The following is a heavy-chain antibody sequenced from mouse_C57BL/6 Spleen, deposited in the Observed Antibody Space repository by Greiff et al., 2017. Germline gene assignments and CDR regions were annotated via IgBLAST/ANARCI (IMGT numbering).Heavy chain of an antibody. CDR1: GYTFTSYW. J-gene: IGHJ4*01. CDR3: ASSDSSGYNYAMDD. Sequence: QVQLQQPGAELVKPGASVKLSCKASGYTFTSYWMHWVKQRPGQGLEWIGMIHPNSGSTNYNEKFKSKATLTVDKSSSTAYMQLSSLTSEDSAVYYCASSDSSGYNYAMDDWGQGTSVTVSS. V-gene: IGHV1-64*01. D-gene: IGHD3-2*02. CDR2: IHPNSGST.